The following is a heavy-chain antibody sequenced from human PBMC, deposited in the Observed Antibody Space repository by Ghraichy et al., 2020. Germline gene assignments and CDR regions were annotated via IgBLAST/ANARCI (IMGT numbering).Heavy chain of an antibody. CDR1: GGSINNHY. CDR3: ARLGIAAVSISYWYFDL. Sequence: SETLSLTCTVSGGSINNHYWSWIRQSPGKGLEWIGYIYYSGTTNYNPSLKSRVTISVDTSKNQFSLKLSSVTAADTAVYFCARLGIAAVSISYWYFDLWGRGTLVTVSS. V-gene: IGHV4-59*11. J-gene: IGHJ2*01. CDR2: IYYSGTT. D-gene: IGHD6-13*01.